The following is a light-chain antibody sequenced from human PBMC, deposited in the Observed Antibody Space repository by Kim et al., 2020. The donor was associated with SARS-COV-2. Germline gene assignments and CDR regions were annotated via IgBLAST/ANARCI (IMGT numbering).Light chain of an antibody. Sequence: QLVLTQSPSASASLGASVKLTCTLSSGHSSYAIAWHQQQPEKGPRYLMKFNSDGSHYKGDGIPDRFSGSSSGAERYLTISSLQSEDEADYYCQTWGTGIWVFGGGTKLTVL. V-gene: IGLV4-69*01. J-gene: IGLJ3*02. CDR1: SGHSSYA. CDR3: QTWGTGIWV. CDR2: FNSDGSH.